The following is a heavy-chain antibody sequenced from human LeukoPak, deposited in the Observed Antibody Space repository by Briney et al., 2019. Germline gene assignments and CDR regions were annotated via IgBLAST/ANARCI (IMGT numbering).Heavy chain of an antibody. D-gene: IGHD3-10*01. J-gene: IGHJ4*02. CDR2: IHFSGST. CDR3: ARGGNRFGGFYFDY. V-gene: IGHV4-31*03. Sequence: SETLSLTCTVSADSISSSGHYWTWIRQHPGKGPETIGFIHFSGSTNHNPSLKSRVAISVDASKDQFSLRLSSVTSADTAVYYCARGGNRFGGFYFDYWGQGTLVTVSS. CDR1: ADSISSSGHY.